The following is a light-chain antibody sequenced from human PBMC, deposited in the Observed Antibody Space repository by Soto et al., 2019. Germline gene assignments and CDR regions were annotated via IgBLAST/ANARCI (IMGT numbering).Light chain of an antibody. Sequence: QSVLTQPPSASGTPGQRVTISCSGSSSNIGSNTVNWYQQVPGTAPKLLIYSNNQRPSGVPDRFSVSKYGTSASLGISGLQSEDEADYYCAAWDDSLNGVVFGGGTKLTVL. CDR3: AAWDDSLNGVV. J-gene: IGLJ2*01. CDR1: SSNIGSNT. CDR2: SNN. V-gene: IGLV1-44*01.